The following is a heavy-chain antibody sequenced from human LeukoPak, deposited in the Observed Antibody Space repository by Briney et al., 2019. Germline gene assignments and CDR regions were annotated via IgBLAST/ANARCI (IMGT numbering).Heavy chain of an antibody. CDR1: GGSISSYY. J-gene: IGHJ3*02. CDR3: AGTRGMTTVTTGAFDI. V-gene: IGHV4-4*07. CDR2: IYTSGST. Sequence: ETLSLTCTVSGGSISSYYWSWIRQPAGKGLEWIGRIYTSGSTIYNPSLTSRVTMSVDTSKNQFSLKLSSVTAADTAVYYCAGTRGMTTVTTGAFDIWGQGTMVTVSS. D-gene: IGHD4-17*01.